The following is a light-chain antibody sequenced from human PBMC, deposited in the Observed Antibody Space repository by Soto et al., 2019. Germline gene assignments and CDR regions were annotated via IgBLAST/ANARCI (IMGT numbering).Light chain of an antibody. J-gene: IGKJ1*01. Sequence: DIQLKPSASTVSASVGDRVTITCRASQSISDWLAWYPQKPGKAPKLLIYKASTLKSGVPSRFSGSGSGTEFTLTISSLQPDDFATYYCQHYNSYSEAFGQGGKVDIK. CDR3: QHYNSYSEA. V-gene: IGKV1-5*03. CDR2: KAS. CDR1: QSISDW.